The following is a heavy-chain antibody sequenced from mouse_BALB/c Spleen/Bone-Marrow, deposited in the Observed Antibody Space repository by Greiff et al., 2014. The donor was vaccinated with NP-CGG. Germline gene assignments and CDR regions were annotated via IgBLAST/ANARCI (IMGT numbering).Heavy chain of an antibody. D-gene: IGHD1-2*01. V-gene: IGHV1-84*02. J-gene: IGHJ4*01. Sequence: QVQLQQPGPELVKPGASVKISCKASGYTFTDYYINWVKQKPGQGLEWIGWIYPGSGTTKYNDKFKGKVILTVDTSSSTAYMQLSSLTSEETAVYFCAKDTGYVDVRDYGGQGTSAPVPS. CDR1: GYTFTDYY. CDR2: IYPGSGTT. CDR3: AKDTGYVDVRDY.